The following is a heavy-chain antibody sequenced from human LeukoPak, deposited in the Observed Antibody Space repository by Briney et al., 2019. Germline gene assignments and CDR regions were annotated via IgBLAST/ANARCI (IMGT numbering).Heavy chain of an antibody. V-gene: IGHV3-23*01. CDR3: AKWGYCGGDCYFAEYFQH. D-gene: IGHD2-21*01. Sequence: GGSLRLSCAASGFTFSSYAMSWVRQAPGKGLEWVSAISGSGGSTYYADSVKGRFTISRDNSMNTLYLQMNSLRAEDTAVYYCAKWGYCGGDCYFAEYFQHWGQGTLVTVSS. J-gene: IGHJ1*01. CDR2: ISGSGGST. CDR1: GFTFSSYA.